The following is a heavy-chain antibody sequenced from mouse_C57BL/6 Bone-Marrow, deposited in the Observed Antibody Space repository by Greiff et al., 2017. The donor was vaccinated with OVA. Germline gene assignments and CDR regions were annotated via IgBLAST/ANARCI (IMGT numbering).Heavy chain of an antibody. CDR3: ARGTTVVVLHWYFDV. J-gene: IGHJ1*03. Sequence: VQLQQSGPELVKPGASVKLSCKASGYTFTSYDINWVKQRPGKGLEWIGWIYPRDGSTKYNEKFKGKATLTVDKSSSTAYMELNSLTSEDSAVCFCARGTTVVVLHWYFDVWGTGTTVTVSS. D-gene: IGHD1-1*01. CDR1: GYTFTSYD. CDR2: IYPRDGST. V-gene: IGHV1-85*01.